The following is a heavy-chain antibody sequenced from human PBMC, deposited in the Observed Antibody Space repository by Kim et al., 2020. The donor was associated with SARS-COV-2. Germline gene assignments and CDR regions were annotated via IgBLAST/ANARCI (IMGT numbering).Heavy chain of an antibody. Sequence: SETLSLTCTISGGSIYSYYWSWIRQPPGKGLEWIGYVYYSGSTNCNPSLKSRVTISVDRSKNQFSLKLSSVTAADTAVYYCAKDLTTVITPGWFDPWGPGTLVTVSS. V-gene: IGHV4-59*01. D-gene: IGHD4-17*01. J-gene: IGHJ5*02. CDR1: GGSIYSYY. CDR2: VYYSGST. CDR3: AKDLTTVITPGWFDP.